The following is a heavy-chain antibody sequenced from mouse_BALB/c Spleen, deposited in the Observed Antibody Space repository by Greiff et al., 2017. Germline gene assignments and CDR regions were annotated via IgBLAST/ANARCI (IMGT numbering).Heavy chain of an antibody. CDR1: GFTFSSFG. J-gene: IGHJ4*01. V-gene: IGHV5-17*02. Sequence: EVQGVESGGGLVQPGGSRKLSCAASGFTFSSFGMHWVRQAPEKGLEWVAYISSGSSTIYYADTVKGRFTISRDNPKNTLFLQMTSLRSEDTAMYYCARGGKYYYAMDYWGQGTSVTVSS. CDR3: ARGGKYYYAMDY. CDR2: ISSGSSTI.